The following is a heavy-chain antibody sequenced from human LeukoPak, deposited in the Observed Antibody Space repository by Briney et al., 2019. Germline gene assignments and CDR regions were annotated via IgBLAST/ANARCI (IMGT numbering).Heavy chain of an antibody. J-gene: IGHJ4*02. CDR3: AKDHASSFDY. Sequence: GGSLRVSCAASGFTFSSYGMHWVRQAPGKGLEWVAVISYDGSNKYYADSVKGRFTISRDNSKNTLYLQMNSLRAEDTAVYYCAKDHASSFDYWGQGTLVTVSS. CDR2: ISYDGSNK. CDR1: GFTFSSYG. V-gene: IGHV3-30*18.